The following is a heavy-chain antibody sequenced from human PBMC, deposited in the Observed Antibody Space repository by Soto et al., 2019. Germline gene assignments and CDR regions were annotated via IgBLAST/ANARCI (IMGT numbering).Heavy chain of an antibody. CDR3: ARGTAQPYYFDS. CDR2: IFHSGST. Sequence: PSETLSLTCAVSGGSISNGGYSWSWIRQPPGKGLEWIGNIFHSGSTHYNASLKSRITMSVDTSKNQFSLDLSSMTAADTAVYYCARGTAQPYYFDSWGQGTQVTVS. V-gene: IGHV4-30-2*01. J-gene: IGHJ4*02. CDR1: GGSISNGGYS.